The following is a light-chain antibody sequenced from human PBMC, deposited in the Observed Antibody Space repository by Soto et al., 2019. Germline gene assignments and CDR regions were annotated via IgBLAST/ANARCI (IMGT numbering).Light chain of an antibody. CDR2: ATS. CDR1: QGISGY. J-gene: IGKJ3*01. CDR3: QQRFT. V-gene: IGKV1-9*01. Sequence: IQLTQSPSFLSASVGDRVTITCRASQGISGYLAWYQQKPGKAPNLLIYATSTLQTGVPSRFSGSGSGAEFTLTISSLQPEDFATYYCQQRFTFGPGTKVDIK.